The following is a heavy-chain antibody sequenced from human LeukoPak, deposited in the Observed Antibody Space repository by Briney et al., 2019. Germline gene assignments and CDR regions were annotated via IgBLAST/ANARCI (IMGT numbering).Heavy chain of an antibody. CDR1: GFTFSTYA. Sequence: GGSLRLSCATSGFTFSTYAMSWVRPAPGKGLEWVSIISGSGSGSHYADSVKGRFTISRDNSKNILYLHMNSLRADDTAVYYCARSGTEDGYNIYFDHWGQGTLVTVSS. V-gene: IGHV3-23*01. J-gene: IGHJ4*02. CDR2: ISGSGSGS. D-gene: IGHD5-24*01. CDR3: ARSGTEDGYNIYFDH.